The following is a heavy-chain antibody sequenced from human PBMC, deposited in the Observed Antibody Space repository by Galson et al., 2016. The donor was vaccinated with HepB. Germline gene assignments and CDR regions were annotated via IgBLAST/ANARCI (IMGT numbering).Heavy chain of an antibody. CDR3: PRSRRGATDY. CDR2: IKSKTDGGTT. CDR1: GFTFSNAW. Sequence: SLRLSCAASGFTFSNAWMNWVRQAPGKGLEWVGRIKSKTDGGTTDYAAPVKGRFTISSDDSKNTRDLQMNSLKTEDTAVYYCPRSRRGATDYWGQGTLVTVSS. J-gene: IGHJ4*02. D-gene: IGHD4-17*01. V-gene: IGHV3-15*07.